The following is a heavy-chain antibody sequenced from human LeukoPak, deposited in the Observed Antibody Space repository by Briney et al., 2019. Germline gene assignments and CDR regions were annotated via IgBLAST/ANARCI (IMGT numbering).Heavy chain of an antibody. V-gene: IGHV4-59*01. Sequence: PSETLSLTCAVSGRSISYDYGNWLRQPPGKGLEWIGYIYRGGTTHFNPSLQGQVARSVDTSKNQFSLRLSSVTAADTAVYYCAKNSNALGDVNWFDPWGQGTLVTGSS. J-gene: IGHJ5*02. D-gene: IGHD2/OR15-2a*01. CDR3: AKNSNALGDVNWFDP. CDR1: GRSISYDY. CDR2: IYRGGTT.